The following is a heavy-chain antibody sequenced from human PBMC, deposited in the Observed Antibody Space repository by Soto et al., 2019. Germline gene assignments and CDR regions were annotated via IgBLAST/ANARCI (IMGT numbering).Heavy chain of an antibody. Sequence: GGSLRLSCAASGFTFSSYWMHWVRQAPGKGLVWVSRMNSDGSNITYADSVKGRFTISRDNAKNTLYLQMNSLRAEDTAVYYCARDGDSSGYYPYYFDYWGQGTLVTVSS. CDR3: ARDGDSSGYYPYYFDY. J-gene: IGHJ4*02. V-gene: IGHV3-74*01. CDR2: MNSDGSNI. D-gene: IGHD3-22*01. CDR1: GFTFSSYW.